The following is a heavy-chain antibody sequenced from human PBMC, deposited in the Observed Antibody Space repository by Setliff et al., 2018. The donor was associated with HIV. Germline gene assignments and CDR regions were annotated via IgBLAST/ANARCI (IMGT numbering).Heavy chain of an antibody. D-gene: IGHD3-3*01. CDR2: ISRTSSYI. CDR3: TTGDTNPIYPQYMDI. V-gene: IGHV3-21*01. Sequence: GGSLRLSCEVSGFTFSSYIMNWVRQAPGKGLEWVSSISRTSSYIYYVDSGKGRFTISRDNAKNSLYLQVNSLRAEDTAVYYCTTGDTNPIYPQYMDIWGRGTTVTVSS. J-gene: IGHJ6*03. CDR1: GFTFSSYI.